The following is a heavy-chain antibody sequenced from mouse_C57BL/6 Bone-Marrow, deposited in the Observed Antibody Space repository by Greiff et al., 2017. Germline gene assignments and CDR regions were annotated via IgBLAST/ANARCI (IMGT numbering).Heavy chain of an antibody. D-gene: IGHD4-1*01. CDR3: ASDGTRAWFAY. J-gene: IGHJ3*01. V-gene: IGHV1-72*01. Sequence: VKLQQPGAELVKPGASVKLSCKASGYTFTSYWMHWVKQRPGRGLEWIGRIDPNSGGTKYNEKFKSKATLTVDKPSSTAYMQLSSLTSEDSAVYYCASDGTRAWFAYWGQGTLVTVSA. CDR1: GYTFTSYW. CDR2: IDPNSGGT.